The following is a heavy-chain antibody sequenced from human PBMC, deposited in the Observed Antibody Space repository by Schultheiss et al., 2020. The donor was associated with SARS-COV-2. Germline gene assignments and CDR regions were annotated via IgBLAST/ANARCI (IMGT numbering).Heavy chain of an antibody. Sequence: SETLSLTCAVYGGSFSGYYWSWIRQPPGKGLEWIGEINHSGSTYDNPSLKSRVTISVDTSRNQFSLKVNSATAADTAVYYCARAGITIFGVVTHFDYWGQGTLVTVSS. CDR3: ARAGITIFGVVTHFDY. CDR2: INHSGST. CDR1: GGSFSGYY. J-gene: IGHJ4*02. V-gene: IGHV4-34*01. D-gene: IGHD3-3*01.